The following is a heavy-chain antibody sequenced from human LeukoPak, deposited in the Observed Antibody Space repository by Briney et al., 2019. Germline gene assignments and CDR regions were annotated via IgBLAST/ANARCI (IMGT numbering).Heavy chain of an antibody. D-gene: IGHD3-10*01. Sequence: PSETLSLTCTVSGGSMTNNTFYWGWIRQPPGKGLEWIGSIYHTGPTCYNPSLKSRVTISADTSKNQFSLKLSSVTAADAAVYYCARVLIWFGQLQNWFDPWGPGTLVTVSS. J-gene: IGHJ5*02. CDR1: GGSMTNNTFY. CDR3: ARVLIWFGQLQNWFDP. V-gene: IGHV4-39*07. CDR2: IYHTGPT.